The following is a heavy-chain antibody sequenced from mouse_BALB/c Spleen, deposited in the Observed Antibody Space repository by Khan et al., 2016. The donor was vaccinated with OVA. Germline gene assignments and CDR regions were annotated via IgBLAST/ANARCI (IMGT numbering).Heavy chain of an antibody. CDR3: ARGNYYGYYFDY. J-gene: IGHJ2*01. CDR1: GYSITSGYA. D-gene: IGHD1-1*01. Sequence: EVKLLESGPDLVKPSQSLSLTCTVTGYSITSGYAWNWIRQFPGNKLEWMGYISYSGVTSYTPSLKSRISITRDTSKHQFFLQLNSVTTEDTATYYCARGNYYGYYFDYWGQGTTLTVSA. V-gene: IGHV3-2*02. CDR2: ISYSGVT.